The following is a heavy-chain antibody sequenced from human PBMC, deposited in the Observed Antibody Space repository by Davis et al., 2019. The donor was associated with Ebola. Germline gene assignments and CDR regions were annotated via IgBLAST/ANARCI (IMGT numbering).Heavy chain of an antibody. CDR3: ARVRGITGTTSRFDY. J-gene: IGHJ4*02. CDR1: GGSISSSNW. D-gene: IGHD1-7*01. CDR2: INHSGST. V-gene: IGHV4-4*02. Sequence: MPSEALSLTCAVSGGSISSSNWWSWVRQPPGKGLEWIGEINHSGSTNYNPSLKSRVTISVDTSKNQFSLKLSSVTAADTAVYYCARVRGITGTTSRFDYWGQGTLVTVSS.